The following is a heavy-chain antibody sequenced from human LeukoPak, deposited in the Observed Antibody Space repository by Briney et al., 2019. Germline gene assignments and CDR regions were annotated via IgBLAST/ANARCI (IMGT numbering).Heavy chain of an antibody. D-gene: IGHD3-10*01. J-gene: IGHJ4*02. V-gene: IGHV1-24*01. Sequence: ASVRVSCTVSGYTLTELSMHWARQAPGKGLEWMGGFDPEDGETIYAQKFKGRVTMTEDTSTDTAYMELSSLRSEDTAVYYCATCNPYYYGSRNLKELDYWGQGTLVTVSS. CDR2: FDPEDGET. CDR3: ATCNPYYYGSRNLKELDY. CDR1: GYTLTELS.